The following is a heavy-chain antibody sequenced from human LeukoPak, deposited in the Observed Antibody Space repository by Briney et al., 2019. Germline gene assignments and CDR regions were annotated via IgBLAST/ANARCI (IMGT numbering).Heavy chain of an antibody. V-gene: IGHV6-1*01. CDR2: TYYMSRWYN. CDR3: ARAPHDSGCDY. CDR1: GDSVSSTSAT. Sequence: PSQTLSLTCAISGDSVSSTSATWIWIRQSPSRGLEWLGRTYYMSRWYNDYAVSVQGRISVNPDTSKNQFSLHLNSVTPEDTALYYCARAPHDSGCDYWGQGTLVTVSS. D-gene: IGHD6-19*01. J-gene: IGHJ4*02.